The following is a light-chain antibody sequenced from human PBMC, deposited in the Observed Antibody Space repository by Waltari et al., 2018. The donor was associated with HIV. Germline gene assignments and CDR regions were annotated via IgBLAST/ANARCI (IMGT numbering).Light chain of an antibody. CDR3: AAWDASLSAWV. CDR2: MNN. J-gene: IGLJ3*02. Sequence: QSVLTQPPSASGTPGQRVTISCSGSSSNIGSNYVSWYQQLPGTAPKLLNYMNNQRPSGVPDRFSGSKSGTSASLAISGLRSEDEADYYCAAWDASLSAWVFGGGTKLTVL. V-gene: IGLV1-47*01. CDR1: SSNIGSNY.